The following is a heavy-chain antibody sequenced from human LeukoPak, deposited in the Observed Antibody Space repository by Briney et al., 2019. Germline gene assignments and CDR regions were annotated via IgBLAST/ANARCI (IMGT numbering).Heavy chain of an antibody. D-gene: IGHD6-19*01. CDR2: ISRSGSTI. Sequence: GGSLRLSCAASGFTFSSYEMIWVRRAPGKGLQWVAYISRSGSTIYYAESVKGRFTISRDNAKNSLHLQMNSLRGDDTAVYYCAREDSAWHLYWGQGTLVTVSS. J-gene: IGHJ4*02. CDR3: AREDSAWHLY. V-gene: IGHV3-48*03. CDR1: GFTFSSYE.